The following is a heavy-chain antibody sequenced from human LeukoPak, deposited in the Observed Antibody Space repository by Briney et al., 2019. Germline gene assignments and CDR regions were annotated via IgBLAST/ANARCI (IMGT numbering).Heavy chain of an antibody. CDR2: ISSSSSYI. V-gene: IGHV3-21*01. D-gene: IGHD2-21*02. CDR3: ARGYCGGDCYENGPYYYYGMDV. Sequence: PGRSLRLSCAASGFTFSSYSMNWVRQAPGKGLEWVSSISSSSSYIYYADSVKGRFTISRDNAKNSLYLQMNSLRAEDTAVYYCARGYCGGDCYENGPYYYYGMDVWGQGTTVTVSS. J-gene: IGHJ6*02. CDR1: GFTFSSYS.